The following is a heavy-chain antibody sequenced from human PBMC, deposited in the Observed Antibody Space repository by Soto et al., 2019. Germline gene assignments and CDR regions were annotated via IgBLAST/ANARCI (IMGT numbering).Heavy chain of an antibody. J-gene: IGHJ4*02. V-gene: IGHV3-21*01. CDR2: ISSSSSYI. D-gene: IGHD2-2*01. CDR3: ARDRRISYCSSTSCYEGIDY. CDR1: GFTFSSYS. Sequence: GGSLRLSCAASGFTFSSYSMNWVRQAPGKGLEWVSSISSSSSYIYYADSVKGRFTISRDNAKNSLYLQMNSLRAEDTAVYYCARDRRISYCSSTSCYEGIDYWGQGTLVTVSS.